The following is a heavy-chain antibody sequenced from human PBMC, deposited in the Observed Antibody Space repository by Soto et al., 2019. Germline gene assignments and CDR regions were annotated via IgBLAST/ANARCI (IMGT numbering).Heavy chain of an antibody. Sequence: GASVKVSCKASGYTFTSYGISWVRQAPGQGLEWMGWISAYNGNTNYTQKLQGRVTMTTDTSTSTAYMELRSLRSDDTAVYYCAVLRFLEWNPNEETSYWGQGTLVTVSS. J-gene: IGHJ4*02. CDR1: GYTFTSYG. CDR2: ISAYNGNT. D-gene: IGHD3-3*01. V-gene: IGHV1-18*01. CDR3: AVLRFLEWNPNEETSY.